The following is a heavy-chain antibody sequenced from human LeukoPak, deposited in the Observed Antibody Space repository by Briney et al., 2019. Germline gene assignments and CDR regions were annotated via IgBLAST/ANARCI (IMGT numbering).Heavy chain of an antibody. J-gene: IGHJ6*02. V-gene: IGHV2-5*02. CDR2: IYWDDNK. Sequence: SGPTLVKPTQTLTLTCTFSGFSLTTSGVGVGWIRQPPGKALEWLALIYWDDNKRYSLSLKSRLTIAKDTSKNQVVLTMTNMDPVDTGTYYCAHYHTSYGMDVWGQGTTVTVSS. CDR1: GFSLTTSGVG. CDR3: AHYHTSYGMDV. D-gene: IGHD3-3*01.